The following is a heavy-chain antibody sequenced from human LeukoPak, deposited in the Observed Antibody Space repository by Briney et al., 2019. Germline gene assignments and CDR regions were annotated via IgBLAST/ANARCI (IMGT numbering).Heavy chain of an antibody. CDR3: TKDLRGNSPN. CDR2: ISWNSGSI. Sequence: PGRSLRLSCAASGFTFDDYAMYWVRQGPGKGLEWVSGISWNSGSIGYADSVKGRFTISRDNAKNSLYLQMNSLRAEDTALYYCTKDLRGNSPNWGQGTLVTVSS. D-gene: IGHD5-18*01. V-gene: IGHV3-9*01. CDR1: GFTFDDYA. J-gene: IGHJ4*02.